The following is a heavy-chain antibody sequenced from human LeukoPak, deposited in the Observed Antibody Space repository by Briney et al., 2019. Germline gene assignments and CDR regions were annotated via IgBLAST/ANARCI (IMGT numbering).Heavy chain of an antibody. CDR2: IYYSGST. Sequence: PSETLSLTCTVSGGSISSGDYYWRWIRQPPGTGLEWIGYIYYSGSTYYNPSLKSRVTISVDTSKNQFSLKLSSVTAADTAVYYCAREGTTDDAFDIWGQGAMVTVSS. V-gene: IGHV4-30-4*08. D-gene: IGHD2/OR15-2a*01. CDR1: GGSISSGDYY. CDR3: AREGTTDDAFDI. J-gene: IGHJ3*02.